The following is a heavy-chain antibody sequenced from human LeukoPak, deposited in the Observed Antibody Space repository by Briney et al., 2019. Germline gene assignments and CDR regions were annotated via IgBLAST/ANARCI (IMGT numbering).Heavy chain of an antibody. CDR1: GGSISSGGYY. J-gene: IGHJ4*02. V-gene: IGHV4-31*03. CDR3: ARDRRTGVFDY. D-gene: IGHD1/OR15-1a*01. Sequence: SETLSLTCTVSGGSISSGGYYWSWIRQHPGKGLEWIGYIYYSGSTYYNPSLKSRVTISVDTSKNQLSLKLSSVTAADTAVYYCARDRRTGVFDYWGQGTLVTVSS. CDR2: IYYSGST.